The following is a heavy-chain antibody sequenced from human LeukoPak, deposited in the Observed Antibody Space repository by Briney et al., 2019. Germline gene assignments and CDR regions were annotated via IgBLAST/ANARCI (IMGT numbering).Heavy chain of an antibody. CDR1: GYTFTSNY. D-gene: IGHD1-26*01. J-gene: IGHJ4*02. V-gene: IGHV1-46*01. Sequence: ASVKVSCKAFGYTFTSNYMHWVRQAPGQGPEWMGVISPSGGSTTYAQKFQGRVTLTRDMSTSTDYLELSSLRSEDTAVYYCARGPSEWGPPTGYFDYWGQGTLVTVSS. CDR2: ISPSGGST. CDR3: ARGPSEWGPPTGYFDY.